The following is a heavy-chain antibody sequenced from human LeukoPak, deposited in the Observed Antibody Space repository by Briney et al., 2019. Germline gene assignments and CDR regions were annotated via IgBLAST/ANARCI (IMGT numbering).Heavy chain of an antibody. CDR3: AKINGPILTGKLDC. CDR1: GFTFSSFA. J-gene: IGHJ4*02. Sequence: GGSLRLSCAASGFTFSSFAMSWVRQAPGKRLEWVSTFSGSGDITYYADSVKGRFTISRDNSKNTLYLQMNSLRAEDTAVYYCAKINGPILTGKLDCWGQGTLVTVSS. D-gene: IGHD3-9*01. V-gene: IGHV3-23*01. CDR2: FSGSGDIT.